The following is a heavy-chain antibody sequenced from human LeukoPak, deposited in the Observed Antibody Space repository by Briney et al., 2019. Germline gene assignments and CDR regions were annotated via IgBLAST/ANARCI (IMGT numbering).Heavy chain of an antibody. CDR1: GFTFSTHW. Sequence: GGSLRLSCEASGFTFSTHWMHWVRQAPGKGLVWVSRINTDGSISHYADSVRGRFTISRDNAKNTLYLQMSSLRAEDTAVYYCTRETVDRLRDSYYFGMDVWGQGSTVTVSS. CDR2: INTDGSIS. D-gene: IGHD2-2*01. J-gene: IGHJ6*02. V-gene: IGHV3-74*01. CDR3: TRETVDRLRDSYYFGMDV.